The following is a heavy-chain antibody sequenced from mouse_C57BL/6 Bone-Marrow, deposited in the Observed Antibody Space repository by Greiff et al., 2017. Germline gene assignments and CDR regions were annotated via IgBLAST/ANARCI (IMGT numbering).Heavy chain of an antibody. J-gene: IGHJ4*01. Sequence: EVQLQQSGPVLVKPGASVKMSCKASGYTFTDYYMNWVKQSHGKSLEWIGVINPYNGGTSYNQKFKGKATLTVDKSSSTAYMELNSLTSKDSAVYYCARDDYDEAMDYWGQGTSVTVSS. D-gene: IGHD2-4*01. CDR2: INPYNGGT. CDR1: GYTFTDYY. CDR3: ARDDYDEAMDY. V-gene: IGHV1-19*01.